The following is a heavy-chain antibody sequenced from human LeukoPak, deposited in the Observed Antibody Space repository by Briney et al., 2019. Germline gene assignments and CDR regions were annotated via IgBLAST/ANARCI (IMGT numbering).Heavy chain of an antibody. CDR2: IYHSGST. CDR3: ARDVEAAAGTYPFDY. V-gene: IGHV4-4*02. Sequence: SETLSLTCAVSGGSISSSNWWSWVRQPPGKGLEWIGEIYHSGSTNYNPSLKSRVTISVDKSKNQFSLKLSSVTAADTAVYYCARDVEAAAGTYPFDYWGQGTLVTVSS. CDR1: GGSISSSNW. D-gene: IGHD6-13*01. J-gene: IGHJ4*02.